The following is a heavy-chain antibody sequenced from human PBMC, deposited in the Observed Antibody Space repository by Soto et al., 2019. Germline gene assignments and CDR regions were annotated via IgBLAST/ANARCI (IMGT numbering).Heavy chain of an antibody. V-gene: IGHV4-4*07. CDR3: ARSTLMVYAPYYYYGMDV. CDR1: GASISGFY. J-gene: IGHJ6*02. Sequence: SETLSLTCTVSGASISGFYWSWIRKSAGKGLEWIGRIYATGTTDYNPSLKSRVTMSVDTSKNQFSLKLSSVTAADTAVYYCARSTLMVYAPYYYYGMDVWGQGTTVTVSS. CDR2: IYATGTT. D-gene: IGHD2-8*01.